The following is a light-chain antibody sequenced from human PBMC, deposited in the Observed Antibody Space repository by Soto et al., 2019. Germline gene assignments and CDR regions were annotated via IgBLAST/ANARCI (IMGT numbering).Light chain of an antibody. CDR1: QSINTY. CDR3: QQSYITPWT. V-gene: IGKV1-39*01. Sequence: DIHMTQSPSSLSASVGDRVTITCRASQSINTYLNWYQQKAGQAPKLLISAASSLQSGVPSRFSGSGSGTDFTLTISGLRHEDFETYYCQQSYITPWTLGQGTKVDIK. J-gene: IGKJ1*01. CDR2: AAS.